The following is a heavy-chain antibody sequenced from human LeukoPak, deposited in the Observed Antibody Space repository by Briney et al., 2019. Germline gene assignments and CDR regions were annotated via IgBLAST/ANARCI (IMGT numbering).Heavy chain of an antibody. CDR3: AELGITMIGGV. CDR1: GFTFSSYG. J-gene: IGHJ6*04. CDR2: IRYDGSIK. V-gene: IGHV3-30*02. Sequence: PGGSLRLSCAASGFTFSSYGMNWVRQAPGKGLEWVAFIRYDGSIKYSADSVKGRFTISRDNAKNSLYLQMNSLRAEDTAVYYCAELGITMIGGVWGKGTTVTIPS. D-gene: IGHD3-10*02.